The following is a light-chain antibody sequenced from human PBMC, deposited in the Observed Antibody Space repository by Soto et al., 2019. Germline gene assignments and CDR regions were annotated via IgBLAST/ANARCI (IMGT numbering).Light chain of an antibody. CDR2: AAS. Sequence: EIQWPKLPPALPASVEDKATILGRASQTINNYLVWFQQKPGTVPKRLIYAASSLQSGVPSRFSGSRSGTEFTLTISSLQPEDFATYYCLQHNSYPLTFGGGTKVEIK. CDR3: LQHNSYPLT. V-gene: IGKV1-17*03. J-gene: IGKJ4*01. CDR1: QTINNY.